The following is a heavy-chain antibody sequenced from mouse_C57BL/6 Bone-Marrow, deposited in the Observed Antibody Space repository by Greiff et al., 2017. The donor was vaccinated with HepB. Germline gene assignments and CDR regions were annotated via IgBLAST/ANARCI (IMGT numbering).Heavy chain of an antibody. Sequence: EVKLVESGGGLVQPGGSLKLSCAASGFTFSDYYMYWVRQTPEKRLEWVAYISNGGGSTYYPDTVKGRFTISRDNAKNTLYLQMSRLKSEDTAMYYCARPGITTVVEPLFAYWGQGTLVTVSA. CDR1: GFTFSDYY. D-gene: IGHD1-1*01. CDR2: ISNGGGST. V-gene: IGHV5-12*01. CDR3: ARPGITTVVEPLFAY. J-gene: IGHJ3*01.